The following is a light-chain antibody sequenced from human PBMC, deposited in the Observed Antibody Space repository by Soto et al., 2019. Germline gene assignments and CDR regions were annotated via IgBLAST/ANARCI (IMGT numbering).Light chain of an antibody. J-gene: IGKJ2*01. CDR2: AAS. CDR1: QSISSY. V-gene: IGKV1-39*01. CDR3: QQSHSTPFT. Sequence: DIQMTQSPSSLSASVGDRVTITCRASQSISSYLNWYQRKPGKAPELLIYAASSFHSGVPSRFSVSGSGTEFTLTISSLQPEDFATYYCQQSHSTPFTFGQGTKLEIQ.